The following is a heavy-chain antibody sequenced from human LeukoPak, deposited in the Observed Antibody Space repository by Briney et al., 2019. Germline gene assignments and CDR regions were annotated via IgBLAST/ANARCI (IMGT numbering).Heavy chain of an antibody. CDR1: GFTFSDHY. V-gene: IGHV3-11*04. Sequence: GGSLRLSCAASGFTFSDHYMDWVRQAPGKGLEWVSYISSSGSTIYYADSVRGRFTISRDNAKNSLYLQMNSLRAEDTAVYYCARALDYYYYMDVWGKGTTVTVAS. CDR2: ISSSGSTI. CDR3: ARALDYYYYMDV. J-gene: IGHJ6*03.